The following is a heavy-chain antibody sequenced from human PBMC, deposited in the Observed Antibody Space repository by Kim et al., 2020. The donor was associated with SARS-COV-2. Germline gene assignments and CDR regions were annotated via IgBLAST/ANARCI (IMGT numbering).Heavy chain of an antibody. Sequence: ASVKVSCKASGYTFTSYYMHWVRQAPGQGLEWMGIINPSGGSTSYAQKFQGRVTMTRDTSTSTVYMELSSLRSEDTAVYYCARGPDCSSTSCYVRGTDYGMDVWGQGTTVTVSS. CDR3: ARGPDCSSTSCYVRGTDYGMDV. V-gene: IGHV1-46*01. CDR1: GYTFTSYY. CDR2: INPSGGST. D-gene: IGHD2-2*01. J-gene: IGHJ6*02.